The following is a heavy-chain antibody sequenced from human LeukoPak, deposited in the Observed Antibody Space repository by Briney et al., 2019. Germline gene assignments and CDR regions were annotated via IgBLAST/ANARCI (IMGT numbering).Heavy chain of an antibody. Sequence: GESLKISCMGSGYSFTSYWIGWVRQMPGKGVEWMGITYPGDSDTRYSPPFQGQVTISADKSISTAYLQWSSLKASDTAMYYCASGLEGYGDYYFDYWGQGTLVTVSS. D-gene: IGHD4-17*01. CDR2: TYPGDSDT. J-gene: IGHJ4*02. CDR1: GYSFTSYW. V-gene: IGHV5-51*01. CDR3: ASGLEGYGDYYFDY.